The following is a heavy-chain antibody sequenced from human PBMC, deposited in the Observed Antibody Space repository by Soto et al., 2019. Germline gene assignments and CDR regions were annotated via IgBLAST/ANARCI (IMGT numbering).Heavy chain of an antibody. D-gene: IGHD2-21*01. CDR3: EKHRDYDAMDV. CDR1: GGSISSSGYY. CDR2: LYYSGNT. J-gene: IGHJ6*02. V-gene: IGHV4-39*01. Sequence: PSETLSLTCTVSGGSISSSGYYWGWIRQPPGKGLEWVGSLYYSGNTYYNPSLKSRVTMSIDTSKSQFSLQLRSLTAADTAVYYCEKHRDYDAMDVWGQGTAVTVSS.